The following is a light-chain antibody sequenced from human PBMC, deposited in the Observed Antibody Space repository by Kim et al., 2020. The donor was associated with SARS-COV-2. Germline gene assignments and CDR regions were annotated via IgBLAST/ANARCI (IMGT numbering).Light chain of an antibody. V-gene: IGLV1-40*01. J-gene: IGLJ1*01. CDR1: RSNIGAGYD. CDR2: GNS. Sequence: QGVTISGTGSRSNIGAGYDVHWYQQLPGTAPKLLIYGNSNRPSGVPDRFSGSKSGTSASLAITGLQAEDEADYYCQSYDSSLSGYVFGTGTKVTVL. CDR3: QSYDSSLSGYV.